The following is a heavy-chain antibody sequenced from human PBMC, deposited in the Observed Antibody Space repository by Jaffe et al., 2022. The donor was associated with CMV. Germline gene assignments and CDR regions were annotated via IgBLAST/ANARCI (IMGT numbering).Heavy chain of an antibody. CDR3: ARGLRWLQGAFDI. CDR2: INHSGST. CDR1: GGSFSGYY. Sequence: QVQLQQWGAGLLKPSETLSLTCAVYGGSFSGYYWSWIRQPPGKGLEWIGEINHSGSTNYNPSLKSRVTISVDTSKNQFSLKLSSVTAADTAVYYCARGLRWLQGAFDIWGQGTMVTVSS. V-gene: IGHV4-34*01. D-gene: IGHD5-12*01. J-gene: IGHJ3*02.